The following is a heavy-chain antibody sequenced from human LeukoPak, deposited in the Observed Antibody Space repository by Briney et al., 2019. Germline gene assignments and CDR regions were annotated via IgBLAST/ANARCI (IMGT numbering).Heavy chain of an antibody. CDR3: AKSIGGVVVVAADY. D-gene: IGHD2-15*01. CDR2: ISGSGGTT. Sequence: QPGGSLRLSCAASGFTFSTYAMTWVRQAPGKGLEWVSVISGSGGTTYYADSVKGRFTLSRDNSKNTVFLQMNSLRAEDTVVYCCAKSIGGVVVVAADYWGQGTLVTVSS. V-gene: IGHV3-23*01. J-gene: IGHJ4*02. CDR1: GFTFSTYA.